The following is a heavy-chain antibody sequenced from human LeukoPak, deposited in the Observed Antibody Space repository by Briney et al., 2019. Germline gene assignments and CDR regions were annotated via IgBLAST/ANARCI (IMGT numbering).Heavy chain of an antibody. CDR2: IRSKVDGEIA. Sequence: GGSLRLSCAGSGFVFSGAWMSWVRQAPGKGLERVGRIRSKVDGEIAEYAAPVKGRFTLSRDDSSNTFYLQMNSLKTEDTAVYYCIADVPERAPYSLDHWGQGALVTVSS. J-gene: IGHJ4*02. CDR3: IADVPERAPYSLDH. D-gene: IGHD2-21*01. CDR1: GFVFSGAW. V-gene: IGHV3-15*01.